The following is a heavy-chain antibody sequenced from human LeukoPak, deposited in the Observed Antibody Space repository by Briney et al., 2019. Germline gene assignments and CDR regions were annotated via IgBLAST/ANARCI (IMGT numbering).Heavy chain of an antibody. J-gene: IGHJ4*02. CDR2: IYYSGST. V-gene: IGHV4-59*01. CDR3: ARGLMMAVAGRGEFHY. CDR1: GGSISSYY. Sequence: TSETLSLTCIVSGGSISSYYWSWIRQPPGKGLEWIGNIYYSGSTNYNPSLKSRVTISVDTSKNQFSLKLSTVTAADTAVYYCARGLMMAVAGRGEFHYWSQGTLVTVSS. D-gene: IGHD6-13*01.